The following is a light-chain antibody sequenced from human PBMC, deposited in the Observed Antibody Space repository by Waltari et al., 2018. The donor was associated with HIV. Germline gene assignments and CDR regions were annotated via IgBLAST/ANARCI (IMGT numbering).Light chain of an antibody. V-gene: IGLV2-8*01. CDR3: CSYAGSRGV. J-gene: IGLJ1*01. CDR2: EVS. Sequence: QSALTQPPSASGSPGQSVTISCTGTSSDVGGYNYVSWYQQHPGKAPKIMIYEVSKRPSGVPDRFSGSKSGNTASLTVSGLQAEDEAAYYCCSYAGSRGVLGTGTKVTVL. CDR1: SSDVGGYNY.